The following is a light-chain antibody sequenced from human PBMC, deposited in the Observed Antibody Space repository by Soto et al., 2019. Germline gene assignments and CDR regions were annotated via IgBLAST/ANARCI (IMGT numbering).Light chain of an antibody. CDR1: NNDVGGYES. CDR2: DVS. V-gene: IGLV2-14*01. J-gene: IGLJ1*01. CDR3: NSYTSSSLYV. Sequence: QSALTQPASVSGSPGQSITLSCTGTNNDVGGYESVSWYQQYAGRAPRLIIYDVSNRPSGVSGRFSGSKFGNTASLTISGLRAEDEADYYCNSYTSSSLYVFGTGTKVT.